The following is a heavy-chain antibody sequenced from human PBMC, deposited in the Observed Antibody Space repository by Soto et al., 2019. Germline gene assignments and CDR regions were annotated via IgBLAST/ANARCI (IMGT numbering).Heavy chain of an antibody. J-gene: IGHJ4*02. D-gene: IGHD7-27*01. CDR1: GFTVKSNY. Sequence: EVQLVESGGGLIQPGGSLRLSCAASGFTVKSNYMSWVRQAPGKGPEWVSVINSGGNTYYTDSVKGRFTISRDDSKNTLYLQMNSLRAEDTAVYYCARDTGGLVRTGYYFDSWGQGTLVTVSS. V-gene: IGHV3-53*01. CDR2: INSGGNT. CDR3: ARDTGGLVRTGYYFDS.